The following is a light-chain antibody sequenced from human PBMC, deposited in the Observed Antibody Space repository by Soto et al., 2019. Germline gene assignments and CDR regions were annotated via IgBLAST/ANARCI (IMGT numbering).Light chain of an antibody. CDR2: EVS. J-gene: IGLJ1*01. Sequence: QSVLTQHPSASGCPGQSVTISCTGTSSDVGGYNYVSWYQQHPGKAPKLMIYEVSKRPSGVPDRFSGSKSGNTASLTVSGLQAEEEADYYCSSYAGSNTYVFGTGTKVTVL. CDR3: SSYAGSNTYV. V-gene: IGLV2-8*01. CDR1: SSDVGGYNY.